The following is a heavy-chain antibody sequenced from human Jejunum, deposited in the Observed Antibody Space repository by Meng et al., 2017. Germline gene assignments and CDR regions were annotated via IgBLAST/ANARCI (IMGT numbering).Heavy chain of an antibody. CDR2: LTGSSSNT. CDR3: AKVLTTYMYDSWTYTPAGGYFDL. CDR1: GFTFGSYA. D-gene: IGHD3/OR15-3a*01. V-gene: IGHV3-23*01. J-gene: IGHJ2*01. Sequence: GESLKISCVASGFTFGSYAMGWVRQAPGKGLEWVSTLTGSSSNTYSADYVRGRFTISRDNSKRTLYLQMNSLRADDTAVYFCAKVLTTYMYDSWTYTPAGGYFDLWGRGTRV.